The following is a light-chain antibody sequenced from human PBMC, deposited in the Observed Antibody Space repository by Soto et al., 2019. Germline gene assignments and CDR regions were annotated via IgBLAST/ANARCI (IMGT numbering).Light chain of an antibody. Sequence: EILMTQSPATLSVSQGERATLSCRASQNIYSNVAWYQQRPGQAPRLLIYRASTRAPGIPARFSGSGSGTEFTLTISSLQSEDFTVYSCLQYHNLWAFGQGTKVDIK. J-gene: IGKJ1*01. V-gene: IGKV3-15*01. CDR3: LQYHNLWA. CDR2: RAS. CDR1: QNIYSN.